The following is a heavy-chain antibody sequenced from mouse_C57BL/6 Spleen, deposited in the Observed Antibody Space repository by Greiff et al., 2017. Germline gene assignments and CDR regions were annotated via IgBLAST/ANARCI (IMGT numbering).Heavy chain of an antibody. CDR3: ARDDYGSSHYFDY. J-gene: IGHJ2*01. CDR1: GYTFTSYW. Sequence: VQLQQPGAELVKPGASVKLSCKASGYTFTSYWMHWVKQRPGQGLEWIGMIHPNSGSTNYNEKFKSKATLTVDKSSSTAYMQLSSLTSEASAVYYCARDDYGSSHYFDYWGQGTTLTVSS. CDR2: IHPNSGST. V-gene: IGHV1-64*01. D-gene: IGHD1-1*01.